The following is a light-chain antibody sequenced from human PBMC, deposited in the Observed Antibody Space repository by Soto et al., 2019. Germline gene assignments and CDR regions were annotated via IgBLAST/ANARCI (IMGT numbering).Light chain of an antibody. CDR3: QQYDISPRT. CDR1: QSLKSFY. Sequence: EIVLTQSPGTLSLSPGERATLSCRASQSLKSFYLAWYQQKPGQAPRLLIYGSSNSATGIPDRLRGSGSGTDFTLTISRLDPEDFAVYYCQQYDISPRTFGQGTKVEVK. J-gene: IGKJ1*01. V-gene: IGKV3-20*01. CDR2: GSS.